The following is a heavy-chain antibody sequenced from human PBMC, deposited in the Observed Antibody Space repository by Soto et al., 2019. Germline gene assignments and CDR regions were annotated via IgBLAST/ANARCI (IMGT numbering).Heavy chain of an antibody. Sequence: GGSLRLSCAASGFTFSSYATSWVRQAPGKGLEWVSGISASGGSTFYADSVKGRFTISRDNSKNTLYMQMNSLRAEDTAIYYCAKDYKGSTWLDAFDIWGQGTVVTVSS. D-gene: IGHD6-13*01. V-gene: IGHV3-23*01. J-gene: IGHJ3*02. CDR3: AKDYKGSTWLDAFDI. CDR2: ISASGGST. CDR1: GFTFSSYA.